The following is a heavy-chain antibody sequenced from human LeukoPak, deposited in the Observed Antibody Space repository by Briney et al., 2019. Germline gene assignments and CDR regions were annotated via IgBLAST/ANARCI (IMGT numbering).Heavy chain of an antibody. CDR3: ARVIAAAEDFDY. V-gene: IGHV3-74*01. CDR1: GFTFSSYW. Sequence: GGSLRLSCAASGFTFSSYWMHWVRQAPGKGLVWVSRINSDGSSTSYADSVKGRFTISRDNAENTLYLQMNSLRAEDTAVYYCARVIAAAEDFDYWGQGTLVTVSS. J-gene: IGHJ4*02. D-gene: IGHD6-13*01. CDR2: INSDGSST.